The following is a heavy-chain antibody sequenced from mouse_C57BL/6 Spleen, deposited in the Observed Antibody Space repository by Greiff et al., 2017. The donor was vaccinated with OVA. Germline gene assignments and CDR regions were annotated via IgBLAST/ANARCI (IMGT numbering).Heavy chain of an antibody. V-gene: IGHV3-6*01. J-gene: IGHJ4*01. D-gene: IGHD1-1*01. CDR1: GYSITSGYY. Sequence: ESGPGLVKPSQSLSLTCSVTGYSITSGYYWNWIRQFPGNKLEWMGYISYDGSNNYNPSLKNRISITRDTSKNQFFLKLNSVTTEDTATYYCAREVYGSSYDYAMDYWGQGTSVTVSS. CDR3: AREVYGSSYDYAMDY. CDR2: ISYDGSN.